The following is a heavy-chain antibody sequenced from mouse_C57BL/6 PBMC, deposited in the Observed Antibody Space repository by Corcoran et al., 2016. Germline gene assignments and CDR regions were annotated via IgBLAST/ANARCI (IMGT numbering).Heavy chain of an antibody. D-gene: IGHD1-1*01. J-gene: IGHJ2*01. CDR1: GFNIKDYY. Sequence: EVQLQQSGAELVKPGASVKLSCTASGFNIKDYYMHWVKQRTEQGLGWIGRIDPEDGETKYAPKCQGKATITADTSSNTAYLQPSSLTSEDTAVYYCASYYYGSSPYYFDYWGQGTTLTVSS. CDR2: IDPEDGET. V-gene: IGHV14-2*01. CDR3: ASYYYGSSPYYFDY.